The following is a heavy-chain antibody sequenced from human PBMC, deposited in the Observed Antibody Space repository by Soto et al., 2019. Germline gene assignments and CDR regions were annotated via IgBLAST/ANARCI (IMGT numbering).Heavy chain of an antibody. CDR2: TYYRSKWYS. Sequence: SQTLSLTCAISGDSVSSNSAAWNWVRQSPSRGLEWLGRTYYRSKWYSEYAASVKSPITINPDTSKNQFSLQLKSVTPEDTAVYYCARGRHSTSSETVVTAPLGSWGQGTLVTVSS. V-gene: IGHV6-1*01. CDR1: GDSVSSNSAA. J-gene: IGHJ4*02. CDR3: ARGRHSTSSETVVTAPLGS. D-gene: IGHD3-22*01.